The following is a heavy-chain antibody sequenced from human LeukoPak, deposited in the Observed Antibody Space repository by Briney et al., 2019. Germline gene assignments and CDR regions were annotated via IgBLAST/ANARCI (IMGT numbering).Heavy chain of an antibody. D-gene: IGHD4-17*01. Sequence: SVKVSCKASGGTFSSYAISWVRQAPGQGLEWMGGIIPIFGTANYAQKLQGRVTMTTDTSTSTAYMELRSLRSDDTAVYYCARCRSDLTTVTQADYWGQGTLVTVSS. J-gene: IGHJ4*02. CDR2: IIPIFGTA. V-gene: IGHV1-69*05. CDR1: GGTFSSYA. CDR3: ARCRSDLTTVTQADY.